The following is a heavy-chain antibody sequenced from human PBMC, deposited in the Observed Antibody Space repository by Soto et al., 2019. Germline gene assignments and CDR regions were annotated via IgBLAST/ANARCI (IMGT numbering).Heavy chain of an antibody. Sequence: QVQLVQSGAEEKKPGASVKVSCKASGYTFTSYAMHLVRQAPGQRLEWMGWIHAVNRNTKYSQKFQGRVTITRDTSASTAYMELSSLRSEDTAVYYCARSIVVVTALDYWGQGTLVTVSS. D-gene: IGHD2-21*02. CDR1: GYTFTSYA. CDR2: IHAVNRNT. J-gene: IGHJ4*02. V-gene: IGHV1-3*05. CDR3: ARSIVVVTALDY.